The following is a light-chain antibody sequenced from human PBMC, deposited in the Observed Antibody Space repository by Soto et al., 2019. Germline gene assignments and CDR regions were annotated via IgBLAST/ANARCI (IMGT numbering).Light chain of an antibody. V-gene: IGLV2-8*01. CDR3: SSYGGRSNLV. CDR2: EVN. Sequence: QSALTQPPSASGSPGQSVTISCTGTSSDVGAYKFVSWYQLHPGKAPKLMIYEVNVRPSGVPDRFSGSKSGNTASLTVSGLQVEDEAAYYCSSYGGRSNLVFGGGTKLTVL. J-gene: IGLJ2*01. CDR1: SSDVGAYKF.